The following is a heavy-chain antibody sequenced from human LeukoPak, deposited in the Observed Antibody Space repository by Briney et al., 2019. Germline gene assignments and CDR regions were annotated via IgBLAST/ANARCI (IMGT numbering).Heavy chain of an antibody. CDR3: AREAQFYCTSTSPHLDY. CDR1: GYTFTGYY. V-gene: IGHV1-2*02. Sequence: VASVSVSCKASGYTFTGYYMHWVRQAPGQGLEGMGWINPNSGGTNYAQKLQGRVTITRNPSISTPYMQLSRLRSDDPAVYYCAREAQFYCTSTSPHLDYWGQGTLVTVSS. D-gene: IGHD2-2*01. J-gene: IGHJ4*02. CDR2: INPNSGGT.